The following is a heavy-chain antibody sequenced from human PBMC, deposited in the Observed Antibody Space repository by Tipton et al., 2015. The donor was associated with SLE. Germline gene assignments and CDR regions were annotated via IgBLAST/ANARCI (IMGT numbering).Heavy chain of an antibody. J-gene: IGHJ4*02. Sequence: SCAAAGFTFRCYGMHWVRQAPGQGLEWMGRINPNSGGTNYAQKFRGRVTMTRDTSISTAYMELSRLRSDDTAVYYCARLDSGNANWGQGTLVTVSS. CDR1: GFTFRCYG. CDR3: ARLDSGNAN. CDR2: INPNSGGT. V-gene: IGHV1-2*06. D-gene: IGHD1-26*01.